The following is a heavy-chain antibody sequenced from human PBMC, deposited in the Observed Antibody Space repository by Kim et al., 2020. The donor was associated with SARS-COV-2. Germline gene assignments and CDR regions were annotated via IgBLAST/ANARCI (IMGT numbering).Heavy chain of an antibody. CDR2: ISGSGGST. CDR1: GFTFSSYA. D-gene: IGHD3-22*01. V-gene: IGHV3-23*01. CDR3: AKDPPRRYYYDSSGYF. J-gene: IGHJ4*02. Sequence: GGSLRLSCAASGFTFSSYAMSWVRQAPGKGLEWVSAISGSGGSTYYADSVKGRFTISRDNSKNTLYLQMNSLRAEDTAVYYCAKDPPRRYYYDSSGYFWGQGTLVTVSS.